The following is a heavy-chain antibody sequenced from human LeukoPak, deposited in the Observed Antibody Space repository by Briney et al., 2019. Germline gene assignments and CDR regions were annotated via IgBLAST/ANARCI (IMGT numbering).Heavy chain of an antibody. J-gene: IGHJ4*02. CDR2: INHSGST. D-gene: IGHD3-3*01. V-gene: IGHV4-34*01. Sequence: SETLSLTCAVYGGSFSGYYWNWIRQPPGKGLEWIGEINHSGSTNYNPSPKSRVTISLDTSKNQFSLKLSSVTAADTAVYYCARVGNYDFWGGSATYFDYWGQGTLVTVSS. CDR1: GGSFSGYY. CDR3: ARVGNYDFWGGSATYFDY.